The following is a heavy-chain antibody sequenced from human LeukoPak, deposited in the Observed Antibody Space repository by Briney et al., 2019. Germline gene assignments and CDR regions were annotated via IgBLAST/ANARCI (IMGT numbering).Heavy chain of an antibody. CDR3: ARHHYYDSSGYRDY. CDR2: IYYSGST. V-gene: IGHV4-59*01. D-gene: IGHD3-22*01. J-gene: IGHJ4*02. Sequence: PSETLSLTCTVSGGSISSYYWSWIRQPPGKGLEWIGYIYYSGSTNYNPSLKSRVTISVDTSKNQLSLKLSSVTAADTAVYYCARHHYYDSSGYRDYWGQGTLVTVSS. CDR1: GGSISSYY.